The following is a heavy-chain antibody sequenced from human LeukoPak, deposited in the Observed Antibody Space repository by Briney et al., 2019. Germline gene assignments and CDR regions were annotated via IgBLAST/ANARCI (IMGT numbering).Heavy chain of an antibody. CDR2: ISAYNGNT. J-gene: IGHJ5*02. CDR3: ARDGAVVDIVVVPAAINWFDP. V-gene: IGHV1-18*01. D-gene: IGHD2-2*02. Sequence: ASVKVSXKASGGTLSSYAISWVRQAPGQGLEWMGWISAYNGNTNYAQKLQGRVTMTTDTSTSTAYMELRSLRSDDTAVYYCARDGAVVDIVVVPAAINWFDPWGQGTLVTVSS. CDR1: GGTLSSYA.